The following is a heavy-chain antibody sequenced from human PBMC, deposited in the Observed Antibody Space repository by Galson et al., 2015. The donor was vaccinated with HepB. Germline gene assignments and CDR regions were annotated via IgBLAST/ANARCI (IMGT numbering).Heavy chain of an antibody. CDR2: INAYNGDK. J-gene: IGHJ4*02. V-gene: IGHV1-18*01. D-gene: IGHD3-10*01. CDR3: ARDGSGSWGDY. CDR1: GYTFTSFG. Sequence: VKVSCKASGYTFTSFGISWVRQAPGQGLEWMGWINAYNGDKDFAQKFQGRVTMTTDTSTSTAYMELRSLRSDDTAVYFCARDGSGSWGDYWGQGTLVTVSS.